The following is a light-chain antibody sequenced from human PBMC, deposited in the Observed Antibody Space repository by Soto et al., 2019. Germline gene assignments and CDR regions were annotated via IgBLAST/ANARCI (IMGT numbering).Light chain of an antibody. CDR1: QDISVY. J-gene: IGKJ5*01. Sequence: DIQMTQSPSSLSASVGDRVTITCRASQDISVYLAWYQQKPGKVPKLLIYSASTLQSGVPSRFSGSGSGTDFTLTISSLQPEDVATYFCKNFNTAPLTFGQGTGLEI. CDR2: SAS. V-gene: IGKV1-27*01. CDR3: KNFNTAPLT.